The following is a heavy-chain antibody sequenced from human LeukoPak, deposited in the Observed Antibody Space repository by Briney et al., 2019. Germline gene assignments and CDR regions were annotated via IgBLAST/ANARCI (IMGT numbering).Heavy chain of an antibody. D-gene: IGHD3-22*01. Sequence: ASVKVSCKASGYTFTGYYMHWVRQAPGQGLEWMGWINPNSGGTNYAQKFQGRVSMTRDTSISTAYMDLSRLRSDDTAVYYCARGDSSGYYITAEYFQPWGQGTLVTVSS. CDR3: ARGDSSGYYITAEYFQP. J-gene: IGHJ1*01. V-gene: IGHV1-2*02. CDR1: GYTFTGYY. CDR2: INPNSGGT.